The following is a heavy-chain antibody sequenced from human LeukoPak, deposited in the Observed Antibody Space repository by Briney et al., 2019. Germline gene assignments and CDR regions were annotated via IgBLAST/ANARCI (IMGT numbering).Heavy chain of an antibody. D-gene: IGHD4-11*01. CDR2: VWNDGSKT. V-gene: IGHV3-33*01. CDR1: GFIFSGYG. Sequence: PGGSLRLSWAASGFIFSGYGMYWVRQAPGKGLEWVADVWNDGSKTYYADSVKGQFTTTRDNSKNTPDWQMDSRKPEDAAEYYCARGVRTVDCWGQGTLVTVPS. J-gene: IGHJ4*02. CDR3: ARGVRTVDC.